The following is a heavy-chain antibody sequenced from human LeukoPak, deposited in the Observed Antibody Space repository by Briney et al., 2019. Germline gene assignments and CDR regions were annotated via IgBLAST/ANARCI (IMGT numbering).Heavy chain of an antibody. CDR1: GFTFSSYS. J-gene: IGHJ4*02. D-gene: IGHD3-10*01. V-gene: IGHV3-30*14. Sequence: GGSLRLSCAASGFTFSSYSVHWVRQAPGKGLEWVAIISSDGSRKHYADSVKGRFTISRDNSKNTLYLQMNSLRAEDTAVYYCARAPPYYYGSGSYYDYWGQGTLVTVSS. CDR2: ISSDGSRK. CDR3: ARAPPYYYGSGSYYDY.